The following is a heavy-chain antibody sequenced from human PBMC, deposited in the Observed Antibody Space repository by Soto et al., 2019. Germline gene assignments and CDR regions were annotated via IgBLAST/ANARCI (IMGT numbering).Heavy chain of an antibody. J-gene: IGHJ6*02. CDR1: GYTFTSYD. D-gene: IGHD1-1*01. CDR2: MNPNSGNT. V-gene: IGHV1-8*01. CDR3: ARGGTGTSFSFTPKPYGMDV. Sequence: AASVKVSCKASGYTFTSYDINWVRQATGQGLEWMGWMNPNSGNTGYAQKFQGRVTMTRNTSISTAYMELSSLRSEDTAVYYCARGGTGTSFSFTPKPYGMDVWGQGTTVTVSS.